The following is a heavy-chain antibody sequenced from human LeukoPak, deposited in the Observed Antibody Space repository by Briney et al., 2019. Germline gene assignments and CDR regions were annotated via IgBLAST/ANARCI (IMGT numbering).Heavy chain of an antibody. CDR1: GFTFSNYG. V-gene: IGHV3-7*01. CDR3: ARESFAARWD. D-gene: IGHD6-6*01. J-gene: IGHJ4*02. Sequence: GGTLRLSCAASGFTFSNYGMSWVRQAPGKGLEWVANIKQDGSEKDYVDSVKGRFTISRDNAKNSLYLQMNSLTAEDTAVYYCARESFAARWDWGQGTLVTVSS. CDR2: IKQDGSEK.